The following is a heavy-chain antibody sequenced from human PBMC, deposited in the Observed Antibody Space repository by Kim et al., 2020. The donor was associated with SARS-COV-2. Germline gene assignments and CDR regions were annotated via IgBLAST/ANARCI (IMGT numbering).Heavy chain of an antibody. J-gene: IGHJ6*03. V-gene: IGHV1-8*01. D-gene: IGHD3-22*01. Sequence: ASVKVSCKASGYIFTSYDINWVRQATGQGLEWMGWMNPNSGNTGYAQKFQGRVTMTRNTSISTAYMELSSLRSEDTAVYYCARGVRITMIVVVITTDYYYYMDVWGKGTTVTVSS. CDR2: MNPNSGNT. CDR3: ARGVRITMIVVVITTDYYYYMDV. CDR1: GYIFTSYD.